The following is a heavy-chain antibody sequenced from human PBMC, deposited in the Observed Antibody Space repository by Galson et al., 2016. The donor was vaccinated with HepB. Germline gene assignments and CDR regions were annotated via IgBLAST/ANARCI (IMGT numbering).Heavy chain of an antibody. V-gene: IGHV4-34*09. D-gene: IGHD3-10*01. Sequence: TLSLTCVVYGGSFSGYYWSWIRQPPGKGLEWIGYIYHSGSTYYNPSLKSRVSISVDTSKNQFSLRLSSVTAADTAVYYCTRDRSSGSGNFGYWGQGTLVTVSS. J-gene: IGHJ4*02. CDR1: GGSFSGYY. CDR3: TRDRSSGSGNFGY. CDR2: IYHSGST.